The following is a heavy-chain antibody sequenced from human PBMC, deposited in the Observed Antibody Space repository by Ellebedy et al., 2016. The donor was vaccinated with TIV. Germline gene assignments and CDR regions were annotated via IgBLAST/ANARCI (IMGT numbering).Heavy chain of an antibody. CDR2: ISGDGTRM. CDR1: GFTFSSNW. V-gene: IGHV3-74*01. Sequence: GESLKISCAASGFTFSSNWMSWVRQTPGKGLVWVSRISGDGTRMNYADSVKGRFTISRDNAKNTLYLQMNSLRVEDTAVYYCAHIVGATPSDYWGQGTLVTVSS. J-gene: IGHJ4*02. CDR3: AHIVGATPSDY. D-gene: IGHD1-26*01.